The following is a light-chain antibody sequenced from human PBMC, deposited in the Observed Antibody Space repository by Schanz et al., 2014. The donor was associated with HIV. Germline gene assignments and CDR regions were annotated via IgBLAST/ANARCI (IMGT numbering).Light chain of an antibody. CDR3: SSYTSSSTLV. Sequence: QSALTQPASVSGSPGQSITISCTGTSIDAGGYNYVSWYQQHPGEAPKLMIYDVSYRPSGISNRFSGSKSDNTASLTISRLQTEDEADYYCSSYTSSSTLVFGGGTKLTVL. J-gene: IGLJ3*02. CDR1: SIDAGGYNY. CDR2: DVS. V-gene: IGLV2-14*03.